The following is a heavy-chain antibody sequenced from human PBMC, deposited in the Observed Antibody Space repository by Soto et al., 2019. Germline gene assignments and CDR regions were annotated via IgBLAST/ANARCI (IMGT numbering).Heavy chain of an antibody. CDR1: GGTFSSYA. V-gene: IGHV1-69*13. D-gene: IGHD3-3*01. CDR3: ASSPGITIFGVVISPYYYYGMDV. Sequence: ASVKVSCKASGGTFSSYAISWVRQAPGQGLEWMGGIIPIFGTANYAQKFQGRVTITADESTSTAYMELSSLRSDDTAVYYCASSPGITIFGVVISPYYYYGMDVWAQGTTVTVSS. CDR2: IIPIFGTA. J-gene: IGHJ6*02.